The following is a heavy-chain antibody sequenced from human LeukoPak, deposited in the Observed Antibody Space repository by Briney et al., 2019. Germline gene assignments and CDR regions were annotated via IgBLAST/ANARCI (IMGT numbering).Heavy chain of an antibody. D-gene: IGHD3-22*01. CDR2: IYTSGST. Sequence: PSETLSLTCNVSGGPISSSSYYWSWIRQPAGKGLEWIGRIYTSGSTNYNPSLKSRVTMSVDTSKNQFSLKLSSVTAADTAVYYCARDSSMYYYDSSGHDAFDIWGQGTMVTVSS. J-gene: IGHJ3*02. CDR3: ARDSSMYYYDSSGHDAFDI. V-gene: IGHV4-61*02. CDR1: GGPISSSSYY.